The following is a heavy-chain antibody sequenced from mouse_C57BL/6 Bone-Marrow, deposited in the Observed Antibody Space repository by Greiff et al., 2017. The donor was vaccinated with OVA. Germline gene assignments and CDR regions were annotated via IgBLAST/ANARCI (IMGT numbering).Heavy chain of an antibody. V-gene: IGHV1-81*01. J-gene: IGHJ3*01. Sequence: LVESGAELARPGASVKLSCKASGYTFTSYGISWVKQRTGQGLEWIGEIYPRSGNTYYNEKFKGKATLTADKSSSTAYIELRSLTSEASAVYFCARSRNYYVSIYGFAYCGQGTLVTVSA. D-gene: IGHD1-1*01. CDR3: ARSRNYYVSIYGFAY. CDR1: GYTFTSYG. CDR2: IYPRSGNT.